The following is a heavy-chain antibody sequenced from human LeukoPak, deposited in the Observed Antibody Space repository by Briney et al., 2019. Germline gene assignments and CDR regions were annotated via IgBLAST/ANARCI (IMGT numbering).Heavy chain of an antibody. V-gene: IGHV3-74*01. D-gene: IGHD2-2*02. J-gene: IGHJ4*02. Sequence: GGSLRLSCAASGFAFSRYWMHWVRQAPGKGLVWVSDINSDGSITRYADSMKGRFTISRDNAKNTPYLQMNSLRAEDTAVYYCASRDYTSSKYWGQGTLVTVSS. CDR1: GFAFSRYW. CDR3: ASRDYTSSKY. CDR2: INSDGSIT.